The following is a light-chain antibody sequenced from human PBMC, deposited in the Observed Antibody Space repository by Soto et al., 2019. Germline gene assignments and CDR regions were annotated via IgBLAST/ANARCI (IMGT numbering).Light chain of an antibody. CDR2: DAS. J-gene: IGKJ1*01. CDR1: QSVSSY. CDR3: QQYGSSPWT. Sequence: EIVWTQSPATLSLSPGERATLSCRASQSVSSYLAWYQQKPGQAPRLLIYDASNRATGIPDRFSGSGSATDFTLTISGLEPEDFAVYHCQQYGSSPWTFGQGTKVDIK. V-gene: IGKV3-20*01.